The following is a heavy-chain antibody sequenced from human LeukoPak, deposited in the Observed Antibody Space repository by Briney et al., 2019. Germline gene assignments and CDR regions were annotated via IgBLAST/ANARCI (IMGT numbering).Heavy chain of an antibody. Sequence: ASVKVSCKASGYTFTSHGISWVRQAPGQGLEWLGWINTDNGNTHYAQKFQVRVTMTTDTSTSTVYMELRSLRSDDTAVYYCARDVCPSGGSCYLGIWGQGTPVTVSS. CDR2: INTDNGNT. CDR1: GYTFTSHG. D-gene: IGHD2-15*01. V-gene: IGHV1-18*01. CDR3: ARDVCPSGGSCYLGI. J-gene: IGHJ4*02.